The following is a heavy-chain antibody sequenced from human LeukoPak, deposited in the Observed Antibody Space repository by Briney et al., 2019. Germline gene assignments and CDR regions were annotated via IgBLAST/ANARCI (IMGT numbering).Heavy chain of an antibody. CDR2: ISYIGST. Sequence: SETLSLTCTVSGGSISTHYWTWIRQPPGKGLEWIGYISYIGSTNYNPSLKSRVTISVDTSKNRFSLKLSAMTAADTAVYFCARDRTTVTKGFDIWGQGTVVTVSS. J-gene: IGHJ3*02. V-gene: IGHV4-59*11. CDR1: GGSISTHY. CDR3: ARDRTTVTKGFDI. D-gene: IGHD4-17*01.